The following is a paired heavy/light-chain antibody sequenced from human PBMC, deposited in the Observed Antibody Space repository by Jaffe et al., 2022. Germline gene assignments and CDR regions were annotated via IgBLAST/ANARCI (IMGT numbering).Light chain of an antibody. J-gene: IGLJ2*01. CDR1: SGHSTYA. CDR3: QTWDTGVV. V-gene: IGLV4-69*01. CDR2: LNSDGSH. Sequence: QLVLTQSPSASASLGASVKLTCTLSSGHSTYAIAWHQQQPETGPRYLINLNSDGSHIKGDGIPDRFSGSSSGAERYLTISSLQSEDEADYYCQTWDTGVVFGGGTKLTVL.
Heavy chain of an antibody. CDR2: IRYDGNKK. Sequence: QVQLVESGGGVVQPGGSLRLSCAASGFTFSDYVMHWVRQAPGRGLEWVAFIRYDGNKKDYADSVKGRFTISRDNSKSTLYLQMNTLRAEDTAVYYCAKGHTNVVGAIDDWGQGTLVTVSS. CDR1: GFTFSDYV. D-gene: IGHD1-26*01. J-gene: IGHJ4*02. CDR3: AKGHTNVVGAIDD. V-gene: IGHV3-30*02.